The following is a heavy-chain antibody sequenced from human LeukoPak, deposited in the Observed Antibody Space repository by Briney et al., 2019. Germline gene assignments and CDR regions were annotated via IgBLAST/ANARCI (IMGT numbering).Heavy chain of an antibody. CDR1: GGSISSYY. D-gene: IGHD1-26*01. CDR2: IYYSGST. Sequence: SETLSLTCTVSGGSISSYYWNWIRQPPGKGLEWIGYIYYSGSTNYNPSLKSRVTISVDTSKNQFSLKLSSVTAADTAVYYCARDSDSGSYSYFDYWGQGTLVTVSS. V-gene: IGHV4-59*01. CDR3: ARDSDSGSYSYFDY. J-gene: IGHJ4*02.